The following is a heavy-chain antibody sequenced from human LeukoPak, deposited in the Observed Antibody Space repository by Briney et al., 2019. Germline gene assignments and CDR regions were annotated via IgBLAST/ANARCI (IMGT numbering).Heavy chain of an antibody. D-gene: IGHD1-26*01. CDR1: GFTFSSYW. Sequence: GGSLRLSCAASGFTFSSYWMHWVRQAPGKGLVWVSRIDSDGSSTSNADSVKGRFTISRDNSKNTVYLQMNSLRAEDTAVYYCAKVKWEPLRAFDYWGQGTLVTVSS. V-gene: IGHV3-74*01. CDR3: AKVKWEPLRAFDY. CDR2: IDSDGSST. J-gene: IGHJ4*02.